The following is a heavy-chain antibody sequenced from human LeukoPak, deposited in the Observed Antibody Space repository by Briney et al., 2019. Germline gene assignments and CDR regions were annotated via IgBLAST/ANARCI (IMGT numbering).Heavy chain of an antibody. V-gene: IGHV3-9*03. D-gene: IGHD3-22*01. CDR2: ISWNSGSI. CDR3: AKGDDNSGYYYYFDH. CDR1: GFTFGDYA. Sequence: SGGSLRLSCAASGFTFGDYAMHWVRQVPGKGLEWVSRISWNSGSIGYAASVKGRFMISRDNTKNSLYLQMNSLRPEDMALYYCAKGDDNSGYYYYFDHWGRGTLVTVSS. J-gene: IGHJ4*02.